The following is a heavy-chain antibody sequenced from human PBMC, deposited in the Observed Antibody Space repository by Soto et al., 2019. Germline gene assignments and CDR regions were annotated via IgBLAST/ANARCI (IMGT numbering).Heavy chain of an antibody. Sequence: QVQLVQSGAEVKKPGASVKVSCKASGYTFTSYYMHWVRQAPGQGLEWMGIINPSGGSTSYAQKSQGRATMTSDTSTSTVYMELSSLRSEDTALYYCARAFGSDYDGMDVWGQGTTVTVSS. D-gene: IGHD3-10*01. CDR1: GYTFTSYY. V-gene: IGHV1-46*03. J-gene: IGHJ6*02. CDR3: ARAFGSDYDGMDV. CDR2: INPSGGST.